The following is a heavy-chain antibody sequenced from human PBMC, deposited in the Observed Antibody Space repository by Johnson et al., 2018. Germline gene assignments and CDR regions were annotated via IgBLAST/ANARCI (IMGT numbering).Heavy chain of an antibody. V-gene: IGHV3-33*01. CDR1: GFIFTSYA. CDR3: AGDAGLGLQPDAFDV. J-gene: IGHJ3*01. Sequence: QVQLVQSGGGVVRPGRSLRLSCAASGFIFTSYAMHWVRQAPGKGLEWVAVIWFDGSNKYYADFVKGRFTISRDKSKDTLYLQMNSLRAEDTAVHYCAGDAGLGLQPDAFDVWGQGTMVIVSS. D-gene: IGHD5-24*01. CDR2: IWFDGSNK.